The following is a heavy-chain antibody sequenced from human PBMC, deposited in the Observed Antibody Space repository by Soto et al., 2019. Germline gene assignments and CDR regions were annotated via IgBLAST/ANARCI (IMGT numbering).Heavy chain of an antibody. CDR3: AREWELNSPHY. J-gene: IGHJ4*02. CDR1: GGSFSGYY. CDR2: INHSGST. Sequence: SETLSLTCAVYGGSFSGYYWSWIRQPPGKGLEWVGEINHSGSTNYNPSLKSRVTISVDTSKNQFSLKLSSVTAADTAVYYCAREWELNSPHYCGQGTLVTVSS. D-gene: IGHD1-26*01. V-gene: IGHV4-34*01.